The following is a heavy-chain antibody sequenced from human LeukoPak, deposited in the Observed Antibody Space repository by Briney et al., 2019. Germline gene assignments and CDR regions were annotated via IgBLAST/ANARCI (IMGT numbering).Heavy chain of an antibody. Sequence: GGSLRLSCAASGISFSNYSMNWVRQAPGKGLEWVSLISSSSRFIYYGDSVKGRFTISRDNAENSLYLQMNSLRAEDTAVYYCGRGHWGLDYWGQGALVTVSS. V-gene: IGHV3-21*01. CDR1: GISFSNYS. CDR3: GRGHWGLDY. CDR2: ISSSSRFI. J-gene: IGHJ4*02. D-gene: IGHD7-27*01.